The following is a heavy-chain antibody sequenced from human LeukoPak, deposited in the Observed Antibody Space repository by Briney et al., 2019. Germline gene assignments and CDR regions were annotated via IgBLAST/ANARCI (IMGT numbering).Heavy chain of an antibody. J-gene: IGHJ6*02. Sequence: GGSLRLSCAASGFTFSSYGMHWVRQAPGKGLEWVAVISYDGSNKYYADSVKGRLTISRDNSKNTLYLQMNSLRAEDTAVYYCAKKKGTYLGTPHPNYYYYGMDVWGQGTTVTVSS. CDR1: GFTFSSYG. V-gene: IGHV3-30*18. CDR3: AKKKGTYLGTPHPNYYYYGMDV. D-gene: IGHD1-1*01. CDR2: ISYDGSNK.